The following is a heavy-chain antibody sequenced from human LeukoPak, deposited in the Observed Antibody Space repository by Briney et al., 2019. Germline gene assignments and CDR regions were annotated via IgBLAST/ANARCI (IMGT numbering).Heavy chain of an antibody. CDR2: ISSSSSYI. J-gene: IGHJ4*02. Sequence: GGSLRLSCAASGFTFSSYSMTWVRQAPGKGLEWVSSISSSSSYIYYADSVKGRFTISRDNAKNSLYLQMNSLRAEDTAVYYCARGGGYGDYSLDYWGQGTLVTVSS. V-gene: IGHV3-21*01. CDR1: GFTFSSYS. CDR3: ARGGGYGDYSLDY. D-gene: IGHD4-17*01.